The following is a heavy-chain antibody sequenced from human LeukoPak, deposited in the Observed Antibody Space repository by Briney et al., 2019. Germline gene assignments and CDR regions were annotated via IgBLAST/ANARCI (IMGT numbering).Heavy chain of an antibody. J-gene: IGHJ4*02. CDR1: GFTFSSYA. CDR2: ISGSGAGT. Sequence: GGSLRLSCAASGFTFSSYAMSWVRQAREKGLEWVSTISGSGAGTYYADSVKGRFTISRDNSKNTLFLQMNSLRADDTAVYYCAKDQRGAVTTSCWGQGTLVTVSS. D-gene: IGHD4-11*01. CDR3: AKDQRGAVTTSC. V-gene: IGHV3-23*01.